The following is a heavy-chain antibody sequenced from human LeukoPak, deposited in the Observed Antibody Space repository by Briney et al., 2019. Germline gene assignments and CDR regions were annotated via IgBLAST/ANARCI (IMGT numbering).Heavy chain of an antibody. CDR2: ISGSGGST. CDR1: RFTFSSYA. Sequence: GGSLRLSCAASRFTFSSYAMSWVRQAPGKGLEWVSTISGSGGSTYYADSVKGRFTISRDNSKDTLYLQMNSLRAEDTAVYYCAKADIVVVPAAIYDYWGQGTLVTVSP. D-gene: IGHD2-2*01. CDR3: AKADIVVVPAAIYDY. V-gene: IGHV3-23*01. J-gene: IGHJ4*02.